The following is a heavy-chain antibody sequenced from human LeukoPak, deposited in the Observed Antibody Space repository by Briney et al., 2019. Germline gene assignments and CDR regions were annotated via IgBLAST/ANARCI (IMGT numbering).Heavy chain of an antibody. Sequence: ASVTVSCRVSGYTLTELSMHWVRQAPGKGLEWMGGHDPKDGETIYAQKFQGRVTMTEDTSIDTAYMELSSLRSEDTAVYYCATSGLRLVILTGYYAGRDALDIWGQGTLVTVSS. D-gene: IGHD3-9*01. CDR1: GYTLTELS. CDR2: HDPKDGET. CDR3: ATSGLRLVILTGYYAGRDALDI. J-gene: IGHJ3*02. V-gene: IGHV1-24*01.